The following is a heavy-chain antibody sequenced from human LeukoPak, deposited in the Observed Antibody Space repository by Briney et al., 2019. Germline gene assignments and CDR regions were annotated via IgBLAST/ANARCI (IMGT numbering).Heavy chain of an antibody. J-gene: IGHJ4*02. CDR3: ALQGGHARLTKLRGVVIHNFHF. Sequence: GGSLRLSCGAWGFTLRRYDMRWVREARGKGGQGGSEIGGSGGDIYYADSVKGRFTIYRDNNKNTVYVEVNSLRGEDTALYYCALQGGHARLTKLRGVVIHNFHFWGQGTLVTVSS. V-gene: IGHV3-23*01. CDR1: GFTLRRYD. CDR2: IGGSGGDI. D-gene: IGHD3-10*01.